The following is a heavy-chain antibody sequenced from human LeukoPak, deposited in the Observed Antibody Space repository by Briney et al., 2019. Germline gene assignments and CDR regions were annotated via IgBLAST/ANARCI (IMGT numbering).Heavy chain of an antibody. D-gene: IGHD3-22*01. J-gene: IGHJ4*02. CDR1: GGSFSGYY. Sequence: SETLSLTCAVYGGSFSGYYWSWIRQPPGKGLEWIGSIYYSGSTYYNPSLKSRVTISVDTSKNQFSLKLSSVTAADTAVYYCARDGYYDSSGYYSYYFDYWGQGTLVTVSS. CDR3: ARDGYYDSSGYYSYYFDY. V-gene: IGHV4-34*01. CDR2: IYYSGST.